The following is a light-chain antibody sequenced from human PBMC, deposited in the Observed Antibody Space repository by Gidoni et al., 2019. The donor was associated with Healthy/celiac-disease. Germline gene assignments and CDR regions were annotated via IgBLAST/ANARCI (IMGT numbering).Light chain of an antibody. V-gene: IGKV3-15*01. Sequence: TQSPATLSVSPGERATLSCRASQSVSSNLAWYQQKPGQAPRLLIYGASTRATGIPARFSGSGSGTEFTLTISSLQSEDFAVYYCQQYNNWPPLTFGGGTKVEIK. CDR1: QSVSSN. CDR3: QQYNNWPPLT. CDR2: GAS. J-gene: IGKJ4*01.